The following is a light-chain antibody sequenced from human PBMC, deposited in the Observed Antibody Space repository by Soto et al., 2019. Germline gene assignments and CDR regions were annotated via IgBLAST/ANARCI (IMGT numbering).Light chain of an antibody. CDR1: SSNIGAGYD. Sequence: QSVLTQPPSVSGAPGQRVTISCTGSSSNIGAGYDVHWYQRLPGTAPKLLIFGNTNRPSGVPDRFSGSTSGSSVSLAITGLQAEDEADYYCQAYDSSLSGRVFGGGTKVTVL. CDR2: GNT. CDR3: QAYDSSLSGRV. J-gene: IGLJ3*02. V-gene: IGLV1-40*01.